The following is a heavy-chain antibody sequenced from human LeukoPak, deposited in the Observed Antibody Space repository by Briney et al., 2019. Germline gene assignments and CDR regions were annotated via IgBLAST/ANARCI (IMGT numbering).Heavy chain of an antibody. Sequence: GGSLRLSCAASGFTFSTYAMSWVRQAPGKRLEWVSAVRGSGSDTYYADSVKGRFTISRDNSKDTLYLQMNSLRAEDTAIYYCARDSTYGDFDYWGQGTLVTVSS. CDR3: ARDSTYGDFDY. CDR2: VRGSGSDT. D-gene: IGHD3-10*01. J-gene: IGHJ4*02. CDR1: GFTFSTYA. V-gene: IGHV3-23*01.